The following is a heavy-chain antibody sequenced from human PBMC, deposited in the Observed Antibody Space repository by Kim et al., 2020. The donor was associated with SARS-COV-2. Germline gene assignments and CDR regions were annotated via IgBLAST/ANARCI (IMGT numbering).Heavy chain of an antibody. CDR3: AKDYRETSIRYFHH. J-gene: IGHJ1*01. CDR1: GFTFSSYT. CDR2: ITGSGITT. Sequence: GGSLRLSCAASGFTFSSYTMSWVRQAPGKGLEWVSTITGSGITTYYADSVKGRFTISRDNSKNTLYLQMNSLRAEDTAVYYCAKDYRETSIRYFHHWGQGTLVTVSS. V-gene: IGHV3-23*01. D-gene: IGHD1-26*01.